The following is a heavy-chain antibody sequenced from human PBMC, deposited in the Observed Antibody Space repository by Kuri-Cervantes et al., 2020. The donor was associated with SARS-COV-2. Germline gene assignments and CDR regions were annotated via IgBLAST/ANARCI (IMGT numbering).Heavy chain of an antibody. CDR2: TYYRSKWCH. CDR1: GDSVSSNSAA. V-gene: IGHV6-1*01. CDR3: ARDWLGYCSSTSCYTLDY. Sequence: SETLSLTCALSGDSVSSNSAAWNWIRQSPSRGLEWLGRTYYRSKWCHDYAVSVESRITINPDTSKNHFSLHVNSVTPEDTAVYYCARDWLGYCSSTSCYTLDYWGQGTLVTVSS. J-gene: IGHJ4*02. D-gene: IGHD2-2*02.